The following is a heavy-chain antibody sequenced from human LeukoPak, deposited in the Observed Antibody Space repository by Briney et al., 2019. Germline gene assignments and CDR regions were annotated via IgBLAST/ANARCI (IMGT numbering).Heavy chain of an antibody. D-gene: IGHD6-19*01. CDR1: GFTFSSYW. V-gene: IGHV3-7*01. Sequence: GGSLRLSCVASGFTFSSYWMTWVRQAPGKGLEWVANIKEDGSEKYYVDSVKGRFSISRDNAKNSLFLQMNSPRAENTAVYYCARDRYSSKWGQGTLVTVSS. CDR3: ARDRYSSK. J-gene: IGHJ1*01. CDR2: IKEDGSEK.